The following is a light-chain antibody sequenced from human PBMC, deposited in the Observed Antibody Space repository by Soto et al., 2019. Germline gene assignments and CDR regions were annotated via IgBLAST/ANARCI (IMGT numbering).Light chain of an antibody. J-gene: IGLJ1*01. CDR1: SSDVGGYNY. CDR2: DVS. V-gene: IGLV2-14*01. CDR3: SSYTSSSTGV. Sequence: QSVLTQPASVSGSPGQSITISCTGTSSDVGGYNYVSWYQQHPGKAPKLMIYDVSHRPSGVSNRFSGSKSGNTASLTISGLQAEDEADYYCSSYTSSSTGVFGAGTKVTVL.